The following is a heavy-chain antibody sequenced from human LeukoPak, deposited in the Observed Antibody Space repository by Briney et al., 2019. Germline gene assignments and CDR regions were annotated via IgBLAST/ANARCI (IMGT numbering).Heavy chain of an antibody. D-gene: IGHD6-13*01. CDR3: AGPWDPLIPAAGASHFDY. CDR1: GYTFTGYY. J-gene: IGHJ4*02. Sequence: ASVKVSCKASGYTFTGYYMHWVRQAPGQGLEWMGWINPKSGGTNYAQKFQGRVTMTRDTSISTAYMDMSSLRSDDTAVYYCAGPWDPLIPAAGASHFDYWGQGTQVTVSS. CDR2: INPKSGGT. V-gene: IGHV1-2*02.